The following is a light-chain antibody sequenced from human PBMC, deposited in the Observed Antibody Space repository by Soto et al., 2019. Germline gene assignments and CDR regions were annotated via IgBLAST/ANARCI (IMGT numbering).Light chain of an antibody. Sequence: QSVLTQQPSASGTPGQRVTISCSGGSSNIGRDAVNWYQHFPGTAPKVLIYSNNQRPSGVPDRFSGSKSGTSASLAISGLQSEDEADYYCAVWDGSLNGWVFGGGTKLTVL. J-gene: IGLJ3*02. V-gene: IGLV1-44*01. CDR2: SNN. CDR1: SSNIGRDA. CDR3: AVWDGSLNGWV.